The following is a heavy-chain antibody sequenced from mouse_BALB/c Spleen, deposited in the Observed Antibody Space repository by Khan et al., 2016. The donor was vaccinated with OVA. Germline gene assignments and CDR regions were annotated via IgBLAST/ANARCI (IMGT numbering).Heavy chain of an antibody. J-gene: IGHJ4*01. CDR1: GYSFRNFG. V-gene: IGHV9-3-1*01. CDR2: INTYTGEP. CDR3: ARPPCLSDTFAY. Sequence: QIQLVQSGPELKKPGETVKISCKASGYSFRNFGMNWVKEAQGKGLEWMGWINTYTGEPTYAEDFKGRVAFSVDTSASTAYLQIGNLTTEDTATYFCARPPCLSDTFAYWGQGTLVTVSS.